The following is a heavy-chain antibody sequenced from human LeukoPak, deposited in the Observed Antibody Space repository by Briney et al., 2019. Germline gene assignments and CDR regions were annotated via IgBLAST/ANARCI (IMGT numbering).Heavy chain of an antibody. D-gene: IGHD4-23*01. CDR3: ARALTVVTPLDY. Sequence: GGSLRLSCAASGFTVSSNYMSWVRQAPGKGLEWVSVIYSGGSTYYADSVKGRFTISRDNSKNTLYLQMNSLRAEDTAVYYCARALTVVTPLDYWGQGTLVTVSS. V-gene: IGHV3-53*01. J-gene: IGHJ4*02. CDR1: GFTVSSNY. CDR2: IYSGGST.